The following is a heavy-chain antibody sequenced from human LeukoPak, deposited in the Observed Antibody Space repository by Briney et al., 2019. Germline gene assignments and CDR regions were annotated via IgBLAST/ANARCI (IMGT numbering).Heavy chain of an antibody. V-gene: IGHV1-18*01. CDR2: ISAYNGNT. Sequence: ASVKVSCKASGGTFSSYAISWVRQAPGQGLEWMGWISAYNGNTDYAQKLQGRVTMTTDTSTSTAYMELRSLRSDDTAVYYCARGMVREGATEVPYYYYMDVWGKGTTVTVSS. D-gene: IGHD1-26*01. J-gene: IGHJ6*03. CDR3: ARGMVREGATEVPYYYYMDV. CDR1: GGTFSSYA.